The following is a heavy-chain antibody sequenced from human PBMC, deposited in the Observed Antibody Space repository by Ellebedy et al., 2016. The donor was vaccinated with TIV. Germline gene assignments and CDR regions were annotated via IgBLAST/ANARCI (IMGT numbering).Heavy chain of an antibody. D-gene: IGHD6-19*01. V-gene: IGHV4-34*01. Sequence: SETLSLXXAVYGGSFSDFYWSWIRQPPGKGLEWIGEIDHSGSTNYNPSLTSRVTMSVDTSKNQFSLKLSSVTAADTAVYYCARDRVAGSVWYYGMDVWGQGTTVTVSS. CDR3: ARDRVAGSVWYYGMDV. J-gene: IGHJ6*02. CDR2: IDHSGST. CDR1: GGSFSDFY.